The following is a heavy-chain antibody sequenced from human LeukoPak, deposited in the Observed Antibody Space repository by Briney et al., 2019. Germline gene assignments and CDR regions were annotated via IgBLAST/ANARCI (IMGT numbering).Heavy chain of an antibody. D-gene: IGHD2-2*01. V-gene: IGHV1-18*04. J-gene: IGHJ4*02. CDR1: GYTFTSYG. CDR3: ARGPTPPYCSSTSCYYNDY. Sequence: ASVKVSCKASGYTFTSYGISWVRQAPGQGLDWMGWISAYNGNTNYAQKLQGRVTMTTDTSQSTAYMELRSLRSDDTAVYYCARGPTPPYCSSTSCYYNDYWGQGTLVTVSS. CDR2: ISAYNGNT.